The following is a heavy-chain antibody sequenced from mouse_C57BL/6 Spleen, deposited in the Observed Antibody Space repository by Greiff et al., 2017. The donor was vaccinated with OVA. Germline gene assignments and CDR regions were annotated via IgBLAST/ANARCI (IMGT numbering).Heavy chain of an antibody. CDR1: GFTFSDAW. CDR3: TRQSTGYYAMDY. Sequence: EVKLVESGGGLVQPGGSMKLSCAASGFTFSDAWMDWVRQSPEKGLEWVAEIRNKANNHATYYAESVKGRFTISRDDSKSSVYLQMNSLRAEDTGIYYCTRQSTGYYAMDYWGQGTSVTVSS. J-gene: IGHJ4*01. CDR2: IRNKANNHAT. V-gene: IGHV6-6*01. D-gene: IGHD1-3*01.